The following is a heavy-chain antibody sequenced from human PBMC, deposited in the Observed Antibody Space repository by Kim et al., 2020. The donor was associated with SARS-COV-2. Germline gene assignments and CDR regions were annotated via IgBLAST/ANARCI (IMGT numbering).Heavy chain of an antibody. Sequence: GGSLRLSCAASGFTFSSYSMNWVRQAPGKGLEWVSSIRSSSSDTHYADSVKGRFTISRDNAKNSLYLQMNSLRAEDTAVYYCARGVRREMYDDYDMDVWG. CDR3: ARGVRREMYDDYDMDV. V-gene: IGHV3-21*01. J-gene: IGHJ6*03. CDR1: GFTFSSYS. CDR2: IRSSSSDT.